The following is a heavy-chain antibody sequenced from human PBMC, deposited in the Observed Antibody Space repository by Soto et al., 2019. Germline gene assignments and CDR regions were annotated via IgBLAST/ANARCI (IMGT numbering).Heavy chain of an antibody. CDR1: GFTFRNYA. Sequence: EVQLLESGGGLLQPGGSLRLSCAASGFTFRNYAMSWVRQAPGKGLEWVSGISGRGVSTYYGDAGKGRFTISRDNSENMLYLHMDGLRAEDSALYYGAKDLRGVTHGTYCGKGTLVTVSS. CDR3: AKDLRGVTHGTY. CDR2: ISGRGVST. V-gene: IGHV3-23*01. J-gene: IGHJ4*02. D-gene: IGHD3-10*01.